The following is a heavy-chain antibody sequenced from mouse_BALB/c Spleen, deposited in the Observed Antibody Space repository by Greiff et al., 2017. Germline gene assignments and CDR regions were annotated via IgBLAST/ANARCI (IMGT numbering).Heavy chain of an antibody. J-gene: IGHJ4*01. CDR2: ISYSGST. D-gene: IGHD2-4*01. CDR3: ARGVITTGGYAMDY. Sequence: DVHLVESGPGLVKPSQSLSLTCTVTGYSITSDYAWNWIRQFPGNKLEWMGYISYSGSTSYNPSLKSRISITRDTSKNQFFLQLNSVTTEDTATYYCARGVITTGGYAMDYWGQGTSVTVSS. CDR1: GYSITSDYA. V-gene: IGHV3-2*02.